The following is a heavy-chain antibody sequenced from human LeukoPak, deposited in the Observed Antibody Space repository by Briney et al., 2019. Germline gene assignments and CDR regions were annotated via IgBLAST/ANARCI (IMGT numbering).Heavy chain of an antibody. CDR3: ARREYGSGSYHLVY. V-gene: IGHV1-8*01. D-gene: IGHD3-10*01. CDR1: GYTFTSYD. Sequence: GASVKDSCKASGYTFTSYDINWVRQATGQGLEWMGWMNPNSGNTGYAQKFQGRVTMTTNTSISTAYMELSSLRSEDTAVYYCARREYGSGSYHLVYWGQGTLVTVSS. J-gene: IGHJ4*02. CDR2: MNPNSGNT.